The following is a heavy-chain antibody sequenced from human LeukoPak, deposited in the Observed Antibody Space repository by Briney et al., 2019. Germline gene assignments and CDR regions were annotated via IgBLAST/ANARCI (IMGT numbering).Heavy chain of an antibody. CDR3: ARGTKSRTDY. CDR1: GGSFSGYY. Sequence: SGTLSLTCAVYGGSFSGYYWSWIRQPPGKGLEWIGEINHSGSTNYNPSLKSRVTISVDTSKNQFSLKLSSVTAADTAVYYCARGTKSRTDYWGQGTLVTVSS. V-gene: IGHV4-34*01. CDR2: INHSGST. J-gene: IGHJ4*02.